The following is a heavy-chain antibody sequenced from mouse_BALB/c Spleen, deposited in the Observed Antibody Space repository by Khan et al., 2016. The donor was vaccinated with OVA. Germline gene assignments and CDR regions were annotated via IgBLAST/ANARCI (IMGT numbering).Heavy chain of an antibody. D-gene: IGHD3-3*01. V-gene: IGHV1-18*01. CDR1: GYTFTEYT. Sequence: EVQLQQSGPELVKPGASVKISCKTSGYTFTEYTLHWVKQSHGKSLEWIGVINPKIGVTSNNQKFKGKATLTVDKSASTAYMEFRSLTSEDSAVYYGARDAGRYWGQGTSVTVSS. CDR2: INPKIGVT. CDR3: ARDAGRY. J-gene: IGHJ4*01.